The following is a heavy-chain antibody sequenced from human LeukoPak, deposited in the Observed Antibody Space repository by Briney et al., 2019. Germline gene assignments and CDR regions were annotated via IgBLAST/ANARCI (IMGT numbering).Heavy chain of an antibody. D-gene: IGHD1-1*01. CDR2: IKQEGSEK. V-gene: IGHV3-7*05. Sequence: PGGSLRLSCAASGFTFGSYLMSWVRQAPGKGLEWVANIKQEGSEKYYVDSAKGRLTISRDNARNSLYLQMDSLRAEDTAVYYCAGLARGTVFDYWGQGALVTVSS. CDR3: AGLARGTVFDY. CDR1: GFTFGSYL. J-gene: IGHJ4*02.